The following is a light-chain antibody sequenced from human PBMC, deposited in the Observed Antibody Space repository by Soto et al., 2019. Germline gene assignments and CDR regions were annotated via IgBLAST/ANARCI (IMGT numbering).Light chain of an antibody. J-gene: IGLJ1*01. CDR1: SSDVGGYNF. CDR2: EVS. V-gene: IGLV2-8*01. Sequence: QSALTQPPSASGSPGQSVTISCTGTSSDVGGYNFVSWYQQHPGKAPKLMIYEVSKRPSGVPDRFSGSKSGNTASLTVSGLQAEDEADYYCSSYSDSDTKVFGTGTKLTVL. CDR3: SSYSDSDTKV.